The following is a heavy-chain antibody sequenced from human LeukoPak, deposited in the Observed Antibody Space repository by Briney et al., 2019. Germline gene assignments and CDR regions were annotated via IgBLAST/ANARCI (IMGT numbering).Heavy chain of an antibody. CDR3: AKGGMRQQLIDY. D-gene: IGHD6-13*01. V-gene: IGHV3-23*01. J-gene: IGHJ4*02. Sequence: GGSLRLSCAASGFTFSIYAMCWVRQAPGKGLEWVSAVSGSDSTYYADSVKGRFTISRDNSRSTLYLQMNSLRAEDTAIYYCAKGGMRQQLIDYWGQGTLVTVSS. CDR1: GFTFSIYA. CDR2: VSGSDST.